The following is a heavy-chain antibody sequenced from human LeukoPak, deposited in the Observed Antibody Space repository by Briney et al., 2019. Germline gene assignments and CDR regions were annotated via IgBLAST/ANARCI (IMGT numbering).Heavy chain of an antibody. V-gene: IGHV3-23*01. CDR2: ISGSGGST. CDR1: GFTFSSYA. CDR3: ARRITMVRGVIITEYYFDY. J-gene: IGHJ4*02. D-gene: IGHD3-10*01. Sequence: GGSLRLSCAASGFTFSSYAMSWVRQAPGKGLEWVSAISGSGGSTYYADSVKGRFTISRDNSKNTLYLQMNSLRAEDTALYHCARRITMVRGVIITEYYFDYWGQGTLVTVSS.